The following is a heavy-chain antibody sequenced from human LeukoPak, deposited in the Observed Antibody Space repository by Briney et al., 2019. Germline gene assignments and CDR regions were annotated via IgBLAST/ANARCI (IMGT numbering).Heavy chain of an antibody. J-gene: IGHJ4*02. V-gene: IGHV4-59*08. D-gene: IGHD6-13*01. CDR1: GGSISSYY. Sequence: SETLSLTCTVSGGSISSYYWSWIRQPPGKGLEWIGYIYYSGSTNYNPSLKSRVTISVDTSKNQFSLKLSSVTAADTAVYYCARGYSSSLSDYWGQGTLATVSS. CDR3: ARGYSSSLSDY. CDR2: IYYSGST.